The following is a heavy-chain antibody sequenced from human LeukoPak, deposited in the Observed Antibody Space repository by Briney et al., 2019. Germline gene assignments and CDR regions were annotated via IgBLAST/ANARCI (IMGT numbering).Heavy chain of an antibody. Sequence: GGSLRLSCAASGFTVDSNYLSWVRQAPGKGLEWVSTIYTGGNTYYAASVKGRFTISRDFSKNTLYLQMNSLRAEDTAVYYCASLDTALLNSAYWGQGTLVTVSS. D-gene: IGHD5-18*01. CDR2: IYTGGNT. CDR3: ASLDTALLNSAY. V-gene: IGHV3-53*01. J-gene: IGHJ4*02. CDR1: GFTVDSNY.